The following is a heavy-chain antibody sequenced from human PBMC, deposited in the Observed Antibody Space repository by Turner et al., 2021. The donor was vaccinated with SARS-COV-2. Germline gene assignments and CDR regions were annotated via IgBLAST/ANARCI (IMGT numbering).Heavy chain of an antibody. J-gene: IGHJ6*02. D-gene: IGHD2-15*01. CDR3: ARDLVAYGMDV. CDR2: IYSGGST. CDR1: GFTVSRNY. V-gene: IGHV3-53*04. Sequence: EVQLVESGGGLVQPGGSPRLSCAASGFTVSRNYMSWVRQAPGKGLEWVSVIYSGGSTYYADSVKGRFTISRHNSKNTLYLQMNSLRAEDTAVYHCARDLVAYGMDVWGQGTTVTVSS.